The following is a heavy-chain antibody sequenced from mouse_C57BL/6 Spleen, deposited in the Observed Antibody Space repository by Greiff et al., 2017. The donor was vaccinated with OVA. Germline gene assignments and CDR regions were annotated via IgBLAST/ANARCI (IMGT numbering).Heavy chain of an antibody. CDR2: INPSTGGT. CDR3: ARKAYSDC. CDR1: GYSFTGYY. V-gene: IGHV1-42*01. J-gene: IGHJ2*01. Sequence: EVQVVESGPELVKPGASVKISCKASGYSFTGYYMNWVKQSPEKSLEWIGEINPSTGGTTYNQKFKAKATLTVDKSSSTAYMQLKSLTSEDSAGYYCARKAYSDCWGQGTTLTVSS.